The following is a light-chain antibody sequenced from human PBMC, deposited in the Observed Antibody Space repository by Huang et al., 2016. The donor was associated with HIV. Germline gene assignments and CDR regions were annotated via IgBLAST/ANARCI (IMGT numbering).Light chain of an antibody. CDR2: GAS. Sequence: EIVLTQSPGTLSLSPGERPTLSCRASQSFSSNYLAWYQQKPGQAPRLLIYGASSRATGIPDRFSGSGSGTDFTLTISRLEPEDFAVYYCQQYGSSPYTFGQGTKLEI. CDR3: QQYGSSPYT. CDR1: QSFSSNY. J-gene: IGKJ2*01. V-gene: IGKV3-20*01.